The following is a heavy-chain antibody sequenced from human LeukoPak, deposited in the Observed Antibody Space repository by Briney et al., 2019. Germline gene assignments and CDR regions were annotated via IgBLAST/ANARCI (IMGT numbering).Heavy chain of an antibody. J-gene: IGHJ6*04. CDR1: GFTFDDYA. CDR3: AKNPLSGYYYGMDV. D-gene: IGHD3-16*01. V-gene: IGHV3-43D*04. Sequence: GGSLRLSCAASGFTFDDYAMHWVRQAPGKGLEWVSLISWDGGSTYYADSVKGRFTISGDNSKNSLYLQMNSLRAEDTALYYCAKNPLSGYYYGMDVWGKGTTVTVSS. CDR2: ISWDGGST.